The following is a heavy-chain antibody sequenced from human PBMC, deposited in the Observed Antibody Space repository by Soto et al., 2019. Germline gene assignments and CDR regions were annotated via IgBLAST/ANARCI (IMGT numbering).Heavy chain of an antibody. CDR1: SGSISSYY. CDR3: ARDQGGITGTEYYFDY. J-gene: IGHJ4*02. V-gene: IGHV4-59*01. Sequence: CENLSLTCTVASGSISSYYWSWIRQPPGKGLEWIGYIYYSGSTNYNPSLNSRVTISVDTSKNQFSLKLSSVTAADTAVYYCARDQGGITGTEYYFDYWGQGTLVTVSS. CDR2: IYYSGST. D-gene: IGHD1-7*01.